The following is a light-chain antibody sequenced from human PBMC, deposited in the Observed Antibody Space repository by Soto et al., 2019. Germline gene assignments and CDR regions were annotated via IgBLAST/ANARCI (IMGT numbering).Light chain of an antibody. Sequence: EIVLTQSPATLSLSPGERATLSCRASQSVSSYLAWYQQKPGQAPRLLIYDASNRATGIPARFSGSGSGTDFTLTISSLETEYFAVYYCQQRSNWLYTFGQGTKLEIK. V-gene: IGKV3-11*01. CDR1: QSVSSY. CDR2: DAS. J-gene: IGKJ2*01. CDR3: QQRSNWLYT.